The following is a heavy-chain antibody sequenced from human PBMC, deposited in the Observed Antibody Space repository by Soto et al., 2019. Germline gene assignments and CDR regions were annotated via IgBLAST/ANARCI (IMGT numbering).Heavy chain of an antibody. V-gene: IGHV1-69*01. D-gene: IGHD2-21*02. J-gene: IGHJ5*01. CDR1: GATFSTTG. CDR3: ARASPVICGGDPCYRLDSSFDS. Sequence: QVQLVQSGAEVRKPGSSLRVSCKSSGATFSTTGISWVRQAPGQGLEWMGGIIPLFGTPKYARKVQGRVSITADESTNTLYMELNSLRPDDAAVYYCARASPVICGGDPCYRLDSSFDSWGQGSLVIVSS. CDR2: IIPLFGTP.